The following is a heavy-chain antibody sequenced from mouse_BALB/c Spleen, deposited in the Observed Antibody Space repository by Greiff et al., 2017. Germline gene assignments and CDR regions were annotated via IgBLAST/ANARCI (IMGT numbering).Heavy chain of an antibody. J-gene: IGHJ3*01. V-gene: IGHV3-2*02. D-gene: IGHD1-2*01. CDR3: ARSALLRPWFAY. CDR1: GYSITSDYA. CDR2: ISYSGST. Sequence: EVQLQESGPGLVKPSQSLSLTCTVTGYSITSDYAWNWIRQFPGNKLEWMGYISYSGSTSYNPSLKSRISITRDTSKNQFFLQLNSVTTEDTATYYCARSALLRPWFAYWGQGTLVTVSA.